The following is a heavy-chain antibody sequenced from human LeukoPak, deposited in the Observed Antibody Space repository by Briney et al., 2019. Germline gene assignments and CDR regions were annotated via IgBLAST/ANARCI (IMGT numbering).Heavy chain of an antibody. CDR3: ARHISSGGTYAHFDY. V-gene: IGHV4-59*08. Sequence: SETLSLTCTVSGGSISSYYWSWIRQPPGKGLEWIGYIHYNGITNYGPSLKSRVTMSLDTSKNQVSLKLNSVSAADTAVYYCARHISSGGTYAHFDYWGQGTLVTVSS. CDR1: GGSISSYY. CDR2: IHYNGIT. J-gene: IGHJ4*02. D-gene: IGHD1-26*01.